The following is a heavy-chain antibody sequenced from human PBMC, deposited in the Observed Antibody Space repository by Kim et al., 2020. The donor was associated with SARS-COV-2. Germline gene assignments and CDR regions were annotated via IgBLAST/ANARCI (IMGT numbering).Heavy chain of an antibody. V-gene: IGHV3-74*01. D-gene: IGHD3-22*01. J-gene: IGHJ5*02. CDR3: ARITMIGLLQPYNWFDP. CDR1: GFTFSSYW. CDR2: INSDGSST. Sequence: GGSLRLSCAASGFTFSSYWMHWVRQAPGKGLVWVSRINSDGSSTSYADSVKGRFTISRDNAKNTLYLQMNSLRAEDTAVYYCARITMIGLLQPYNWFDPWGQGTLVTVSS.